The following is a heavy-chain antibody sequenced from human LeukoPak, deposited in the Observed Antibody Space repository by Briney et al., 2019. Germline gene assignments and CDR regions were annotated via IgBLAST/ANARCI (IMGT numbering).Heavy chain of an antibody. D-gene: IGHD3-9*01. CDR1: GFTFSSYS. CDR2: ISSSSSYI. CDR3: ARVYGIDILTGYWSSGAFDI. J-gene: IGHJ3*02. V-gene: IGHV3-21*01. Sequence: GGSLRLSCAASGFTFSSYSMNWVRQAPGKGLEWVSSISSSSSYIYYADSVKGRFTISRDNAKNSLYLQMNSLRAEDTAVYYCARVYGIDILTGYWSSGAFDIWGQGTMVTVSS.